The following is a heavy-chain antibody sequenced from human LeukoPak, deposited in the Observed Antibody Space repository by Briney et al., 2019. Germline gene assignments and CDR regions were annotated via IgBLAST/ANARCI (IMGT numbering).Heavy chain of an antibody. CDR1: GFTFSYYG. CDR3: AKDRGSGWSPHY. J-gene: IGHJ4*02. D-gene: IGHD6-19*01. CDR2: IRYDGSNK. Sequence: QAGGSLRLSCAASGFTFSYYGVYWVRQAPGKGLEWVAFIRYDGSNKYYADSVKGRFTISRDNSKNMLYLQMNSLRTDDTAVYYCAKDRGSGWSPHYWGQGTLVTVSS. V-gene: IGHV3-30*02.